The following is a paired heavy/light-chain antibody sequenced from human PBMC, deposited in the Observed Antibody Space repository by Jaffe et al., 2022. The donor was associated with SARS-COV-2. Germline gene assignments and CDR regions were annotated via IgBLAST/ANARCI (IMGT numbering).Light chain of an antibody. Sequence: QSALTQPPSASGSPGQSVTISCTGTSSDVGGYNYVSWYQQHPGKAPKLIIYEVSKRPSGVPDRFSGSKSGNTASLTVSGLQAEDEADYYCTSYANSNNFPYVFGTGTRVTVL. V-gene: IGLV2-8*01. J-gene: IGLJ1*01. CDR3: TSYANSNNFPYV. CDR1: SSDVGGYNY. CDR2: EVS.
Heavy chain of an antibody. CDR1: GLSVSNSY. V-gene: IGHV3-53*01. Sequence: VQLVESGGGVIQPGGSLRLSCAASGLSVSNSYISWVRQAPGKGLEWVSVIYSGGKTYNADSVKGRLTVSRDNSQNTVHFQLNSLRAEDTAIYYCARLLSGAMDVWGQGTTVTVSS. CDR2: IYSGGKT. J-gene: IGHJ6*02. CDR3: ARLLSGAMDV.